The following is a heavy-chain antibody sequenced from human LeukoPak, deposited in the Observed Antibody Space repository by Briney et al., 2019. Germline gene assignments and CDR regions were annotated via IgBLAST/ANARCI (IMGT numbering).Heavy chain of an antibody. Sequence: GGSLRLSCAASGFTFSSYEMNWVRQAPGKGLEWLSYISSGGSTIYYADSVKGRFTISRDNARNSLFLQMNSLRAEDTAVYYCARDYYLDYWGQGTLVTVSS. CDR2: ISSGGSTI. CDR3: ARDYYLDY. J-gene: IGHJ4*02. V-gene: IGHV3-48*03. CDR1: GFTFSSYE.